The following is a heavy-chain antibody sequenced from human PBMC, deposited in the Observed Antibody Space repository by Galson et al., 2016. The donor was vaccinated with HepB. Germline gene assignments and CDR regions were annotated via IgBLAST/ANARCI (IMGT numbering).Heavy chain of an antibody. J-gene: IGHJ4*02. Sequence: SLRLSCAASGFFFSGRAMSWVRQAPGKGLAWGSGITRYGATTAYAPSVKGRFTISRDNSNNTLYLQMNSLTTEDTAVYYCARDDYSGGRGSPDYWGQGTLVTVSS. CDR3: ARDDYSGGRGSPDY. V-gene: IGHV3-23*01. CDR1: GFFFSGRA. CDR2: ITRYGATT. D-gene: IGHD4/OR15-4a*01.